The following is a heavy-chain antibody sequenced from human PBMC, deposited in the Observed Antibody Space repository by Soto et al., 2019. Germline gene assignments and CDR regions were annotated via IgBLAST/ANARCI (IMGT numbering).Heavy chain of an antibody. CDR1: GFTFSSYA. CDR2: IKSKTDGGTT. Sequence: GGSLILSCAASGFTFSSYAMHWVRQAPGKGLEWVGRIKSKTDGGTTDYAAPVKGRFTISRDDSKNTLYLQMNSLKTEDTAVYYCTTGEQQLVRSRWYYYGMDVWGQGTTVTVSS. J-gene: IGHJ6*02. V-gene: IGHV3-15*07. CDR3: TTGEQQLVRSRWYYYGMDV. D-gene: IGHD6-13*01.